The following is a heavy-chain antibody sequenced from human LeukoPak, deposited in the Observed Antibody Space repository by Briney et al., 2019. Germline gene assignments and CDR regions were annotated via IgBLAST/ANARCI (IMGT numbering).Heavy chain of an antibody. D-gene: IGHD2-2*01. CDR2: ISGSGGST. CDR3: AKDRYILVVPAAIAYYFDY. V-gene: IGHV3-23*01. J-gene: IGHJ4*02. Sequence: GGSLRLSCAASGFTFSSYAMSWVRQAPGKGLEWVSAISGSGGSTYYADSVKGRFTISRDNSKNTLYLQMNSLRAEDTAVYYCAKDRYILVVPAAIAYYFDYWGQGTLVTVSS. CDR1: GFTFSSYA.